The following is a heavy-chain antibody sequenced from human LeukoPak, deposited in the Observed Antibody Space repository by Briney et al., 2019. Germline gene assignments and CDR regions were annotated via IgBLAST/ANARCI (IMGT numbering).Heavy chain of an antibody. D-gene: IGHD3-22*01. Sequence: ASVKVSCKVSGYTLTELSMHWVRQAPGKGLEWMGGFDPEDGETIYAQKFQGRVAMTEDTSTDIAYMELSSLRSEDTAVYYCATDPYYYDSSGYQYWGQGTLVTVSS. CDR1: GYTLTELS. J-gene: IGHJ4*02. CDR2: FDPEDGET. CDR3: ATDPYYYDSSGYQY. V-gene: IGHV1-24*01.